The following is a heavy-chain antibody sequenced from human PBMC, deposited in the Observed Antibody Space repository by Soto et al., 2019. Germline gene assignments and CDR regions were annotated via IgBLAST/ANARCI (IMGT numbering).Heavy chain of an antibody. CDR1: GFSLSTSGVS. D-gene: IGHD2-8*01. CDR2: IYWDDGK. V-gene: IGHV2-5*02. J-gene: IGHJ3*02. CDR3: AHRIKTSGNGVCYRNAFDI. Sequence: QITLKESGPTLVKPTQTLTLTCTFSGFSLSTSGVSVGWIRQPPGKALEWLALIYWDDGKHYSPSLKSRLTITKHTSKNQVVLTVTNMYPVDTATYFCAHRIKTSGNGVCYRNAFDIWGQGTMVTVSS.